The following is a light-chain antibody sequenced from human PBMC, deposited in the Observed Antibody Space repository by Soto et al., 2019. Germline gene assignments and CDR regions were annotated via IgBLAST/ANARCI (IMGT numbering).Light chain of an antibody. CDR2: DAS. V-gene: IGKV1-5*01. Sequence: DIQMTQSPSTLSASVGDSVTITCRASQSINNWLAWHQQRPGKPPKLLIYDASNLQGGVPSRFSGRGSGTEFTLTISSLQPDDFADYYCQQYKSYSPETFGQGTKLEI. CDR3: QQYKSYSPET. CDR1: QSINNW. J-gene: IGKJ2*01.